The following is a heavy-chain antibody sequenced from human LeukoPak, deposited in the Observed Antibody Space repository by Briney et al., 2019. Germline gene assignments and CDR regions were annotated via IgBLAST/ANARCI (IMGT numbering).Heavy chain of an antibody. CDR3: ARADLHYGSGTDFDY. Sequence: SQTLSLTCTVSGGSISSGGFYWSWIRQHPGKGLEWIGYIFYSGSTYYNPSLRSRVTLSVVTPKNQFSLKLSSVTAADTAVYYCARADLHYGSGTDFDYWGQGTLVTVPS. V-gene: IGHV4-31*03. D-gene: IGHD3-10*01. CDR1: GGSISSGGFY. J-gene: IGHJ4*02. CDR2: IFYSGST.